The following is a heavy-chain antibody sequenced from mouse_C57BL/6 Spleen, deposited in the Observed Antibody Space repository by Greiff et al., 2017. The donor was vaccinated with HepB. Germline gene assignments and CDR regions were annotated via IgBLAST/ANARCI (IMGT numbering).Heavy chain of an antibody. J-gene: IGHJ3*01. V-gene: IGHV5-17*01. CDR3: ARGAAQSTAWFAY. CDR2: ISSGSSTI. Sequence: EVKLMESGGGLVKPGGSLKLSCAASGFTFSDYGMHWVRQAPEKGLEWVAYISSGSSTIYYADTVKGRFTISRDKAKNTLFLQMTSLRSEDTAMYYCARGAAQSTAWFAYWGQGTLVTVSA. D-gene: IGHD3-2*02. CDR1: GFTFSDYG.